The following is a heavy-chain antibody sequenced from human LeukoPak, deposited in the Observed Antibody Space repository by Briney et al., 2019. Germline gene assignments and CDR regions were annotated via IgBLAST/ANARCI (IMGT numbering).Heavy chain of an antibody. V-gene: IGHV4-30-2*01. CDR2: IHHSGST. CDR1: GGSISSGGYS. Sequence: SQTLSLTCAVSGGSISSGGYSWSWIRQPPGKGLEWIGYIHHSGSTYYNPSLKSRVTISVDRSKNQFSLELSSVTAADTAVYYCARVVFGGNSYGMDVWGQGTTVTVSS. D-gene: IGHD4-23*01. CDR3: ARVVFGGNSYGMDV. J-gene: IGHJ6*02.